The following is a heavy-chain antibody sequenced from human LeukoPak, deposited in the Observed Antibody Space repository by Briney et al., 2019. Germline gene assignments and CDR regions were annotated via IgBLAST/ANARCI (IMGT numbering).Heavy chain of an antibody. V-gene: IGHV1-69*05. CDR3: ASDLLFPDAFDI. D-gene: IGHD2-15*01. J-gene: IGHJ3*02. CDR2: IIPIFGTA. CDR1: GGTFSSYA. Sequence: SVKVSCKASGGTFSSYAISWVRQAPGQGLEWMGGIIPIFGTANYAQKFQGRVTITTDESTSTAYMELSSLRSEDTAVYYCASDLLFPDAFDIWGQGTMVTVSS.